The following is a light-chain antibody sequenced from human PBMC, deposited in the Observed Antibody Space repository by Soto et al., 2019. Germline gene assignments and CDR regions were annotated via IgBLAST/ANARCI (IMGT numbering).Light chain of an antibody. V-gene: IGKV3-20*01. J-gene: IGKJ1*01. CDR1: QSVSNSY. CDR3: QEYGGSPWT. CDR2: GAS. Sequence: EIVLTQSPGTLSLSPGERATLSCRASQSVSNSYLAWYQQKPGQAPRLLIYGASSRATGIPDRFSGSGSGTDFALTISSREPADFAVYHCQEYGGSPWTFGQGTKVEIK.